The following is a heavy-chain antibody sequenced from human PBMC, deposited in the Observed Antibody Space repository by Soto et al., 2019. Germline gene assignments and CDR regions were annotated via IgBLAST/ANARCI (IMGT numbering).Heavy chain of an antibody. CDR2: ISYDGSHK. Sequence: LRLSCAASGFTFRNFAMYWVRQAPGKGLEWVTVISYDGSHKYYADSVKGRFTISRDNSKNTLYLQMNNLRAEDSAVYFCARDYSYQRAMDVWGQGTTVTVSS. CDR3: ARDYSYQRAMDV. J-gene: IGHJ6*02. D-gene: IGHD2-15*01. V-gene: IGHV3-30-3*01. CDR1: GFTFRNFA.